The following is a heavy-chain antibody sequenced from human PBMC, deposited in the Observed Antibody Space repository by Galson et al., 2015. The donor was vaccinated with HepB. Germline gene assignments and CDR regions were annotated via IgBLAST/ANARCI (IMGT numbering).Heavy chain of an antibody. V-gene: IGHV1-46*01. J-gene: IGHJ6*03. Sequence: SVKVSCKASGYIFTSYYIHRVRQAPGQGLEWMGIINPNGGSTSYAQKFQGRVTMTRDTSTSTVYMELSSLRSEDTAVYYCARRGYSGAYYYYYYMDVWGKGTTVTVSS. CDR1: GYIFTSYY. D-gene: IGHD1-26*01. CDR3: ARRGYSGAYYYYYYMDV. CDR2: INPNGGST.